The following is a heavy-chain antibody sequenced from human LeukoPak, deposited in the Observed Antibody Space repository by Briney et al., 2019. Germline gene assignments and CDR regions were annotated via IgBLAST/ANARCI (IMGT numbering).Heavy chain of an antibody. V-gene: IGHV4-59*01. J-gene: IGHJ6*02. Sequence: SETLSLTCTVSGGSISSYYWSWIRQPPGKGLEWIGYIYYSGSTNYNPSLKSRVTISVDTSKNQFSLKLSSVTAADTVVYYCARAPEYYDILTGYHPYGMDVWGQGTTVTVSS. CDR2: IYYSGST. D-gene: IGHD3-9*01. CDR1: GGSISSYY. CDR3: ARAPEYYDILTGYHPYGMDV.